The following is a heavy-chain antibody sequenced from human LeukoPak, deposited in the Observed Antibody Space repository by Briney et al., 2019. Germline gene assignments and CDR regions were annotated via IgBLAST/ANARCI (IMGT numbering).Heavy chain of an antibody. J-gene: IGHJ4*02. Sequence: SQTLSLTCTVSGGXITSGSYYWSWIRQHPGKGLEWIGYIHYSGSTYNNPSLKSRVTISVDTSKTHFSLKLSSVTAADTAVYYCARGHPYTYGYGGGYYFHSWGQGILVTVSA. V-gene: IGHV4-31*03. CDR2: IHYSGST. CDR3: ARGHPYTYGYGGGYYFHS. D-gene: IGHD5-18*01. CDR1: GGXITSGSYY.